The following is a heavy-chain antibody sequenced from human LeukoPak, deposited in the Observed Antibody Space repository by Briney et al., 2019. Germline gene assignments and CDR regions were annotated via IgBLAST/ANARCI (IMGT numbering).Heavy chain of an antibody. CDR1: GFTFSSYA. CDR3: AKDHDYSSRPYYFDY. V-gene: IGHV3-23*01. J-gene: IGHJ4*02. Sequence: PGGSLRLSCAASGFTFSSYAMTWVRQAPGKGLEWVSGISGSGGTTYYADSVKGRFTISRDNSKHTLYLQMNSLRAEDTALYYCAKDHDYSSRPYYFDYWGQGTLVTVSS. D-gene: IGHD6-19*01. CDR2: ISGSGGTT.